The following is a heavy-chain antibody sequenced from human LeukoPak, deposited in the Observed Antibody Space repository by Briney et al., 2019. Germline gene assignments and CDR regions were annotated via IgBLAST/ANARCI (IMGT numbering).Heavy chain of an antibody. CDR2: IIPILGIA. D-gene: IGHD6-6*01. V-gene: IGHV1-69*04. CDR1: GGTFSSYT. J-gene: IGHJ5*02. CDR3: AREGETRIYIAASSSRSPPWGNWFDP. Sequence: PVKVSCKASGGTFSSYTISWVRQAPGQGLEWMGRIIPILGIANYAQKFQGRVTITADKSTSTAYMELSSLRSEDTAVYYCAREGETRIYIAASSSRSPPWGNWFDPWGQGTLVTVSS.